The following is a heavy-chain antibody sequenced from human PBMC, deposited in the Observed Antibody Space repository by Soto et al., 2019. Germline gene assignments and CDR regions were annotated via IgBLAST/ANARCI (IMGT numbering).Heavy chain of an antibody. V-gene: IGHV1-69*04. CDR3: VRDWESTTQTWGFGDS. CDR1: GGTFSRYT. CDR2: IIPIFGVT. D-gene: IGHD3-10*01. J-gene: IGHJ4*02. Sequence: QVQVVQSGAEVKKPGSSVKVSCKASGGTFSRYTITWVRQAPGQGLEWLGRIIPIFGVTNYAQKFQDRLTMSADRPTTTAYMELSSLTSADTAVYYCVRDWESTTQTWGFGDSWGQGTLVTVSS.